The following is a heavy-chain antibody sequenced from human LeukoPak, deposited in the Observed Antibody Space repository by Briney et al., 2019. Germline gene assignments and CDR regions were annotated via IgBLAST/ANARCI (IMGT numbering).Heavy chain of an antibody. V-gene: IGHV1-2*02. CDR1: GYTFNGYY. CDR2: INPNSGGT. Sequence: ASVKVSCKASGYTFNGYYLHWVRQAPGQGLEWMGWINPNSGGTNYAQKFQGRVTMTRDTSISTAYMELSRLRSDDTAVYYCARWMTTVITPDYWGQGTLVTVST. CDR3: ARWMTTVITPDY. D-gene: IGHD4-11*01. J-gene: IGHJ4*02.